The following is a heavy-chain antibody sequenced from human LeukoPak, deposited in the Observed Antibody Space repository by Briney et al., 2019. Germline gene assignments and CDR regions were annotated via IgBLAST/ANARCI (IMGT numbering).Heavy chain of an antibody. CDR2: IKCKTDGGTT. CDR3: NTESGSGCLV. CDR1: GFTFSNAW. V-gene: IGHV3-15*01. D-gene: IGHD3-10*01. J-gene: IGHJ4*02. Sequence: GGSLTLACPASGFTFSNAWMSWVRQAQGRGLEWVGRIKCKTDGGTTNYASPVKGKFNISRDDSKNTLYLQMNSLKTEDPAVYYCNTESGSGCLVWGQRTRLTVST.